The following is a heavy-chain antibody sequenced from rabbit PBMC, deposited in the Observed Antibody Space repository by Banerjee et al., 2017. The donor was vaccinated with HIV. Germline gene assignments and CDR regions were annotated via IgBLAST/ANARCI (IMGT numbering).Heavy chain of an antibody. CDR1: GFSFSNKYV. CDR3: ARGSDSGSGYAFNL. J-gene: IGHJ4*01. Sequence: QEQLEESGGDLVKPEGSLTLTCTASGFSFSNKYVMSWVRQAPGKGLEWIACINSSSGNTVFAALAKGRFTISKTLSAPVTLEMTRLTDADTATYFCARGSDSGSGYAFNLWGQGTLVTVS. V-gene: IGHV1S45*01. CDR2: INSSSGNT. D-gene: IGHD1-1*01.